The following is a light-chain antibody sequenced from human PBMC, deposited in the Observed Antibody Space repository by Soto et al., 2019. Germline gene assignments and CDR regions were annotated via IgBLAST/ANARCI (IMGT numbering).Light chain of an antibody. CDR2: GAS. CDR3: QQYGRSGT. Sequence: EIVLPQSPATLSLSQWEIATLSCRASQSVSNNYLAWYQQKPGQAPRLLIYGASNRATGIPDRFSGSGSGTDFTLTISRLEPEDFAVYYCQQYGRSGTFGQGTKVDI. V-gene: IGKV3-20*01. CDR1: QSVSNNY. J-gene: IGKJ1*01.